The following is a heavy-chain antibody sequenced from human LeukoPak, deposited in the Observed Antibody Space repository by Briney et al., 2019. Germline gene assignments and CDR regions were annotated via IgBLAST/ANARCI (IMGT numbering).Heavy chain of an antibody. D-gene: IGHD3-22*01. CDR1: GCTFDDYA. J-gene: IGHJ4*02. Sequence: PGGSLRLSCAASGCTFDDYAMHWVRQAPGKGLEWVSLISGDGGSTYYADSVKGRFTISRDNSKNSLYLQMNSLRTEDTAIYYCARVSTYYYDSSSPWGQGTLVTVSS. CDR3: ARVSTYYYDSSSP. CDR2: ISGDGGST. V-gene: IGHV3-43*02.